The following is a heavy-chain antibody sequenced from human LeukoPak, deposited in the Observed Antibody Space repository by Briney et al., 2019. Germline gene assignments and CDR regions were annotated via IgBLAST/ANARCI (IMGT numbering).Heavy chain of an antibody. CDR2: INPNSGGT. CDR3: ASLTYYYGSGSLDY. Sequence: ASVKVSCKASRYTFTGYYMDWVRQAPGQGLEWMGWINPNSGGTNYAQKFQGRVTMTRDTSISTAYMELSRLRSDDTAVYYCASLTYYYGSGSLDYWGQGTLVTVSS. D-gene: IGHD3-10*01. CDR1: RYTFTGYY. V-gene: IGHV1-2*02. J-gene: IGHJ4*02.